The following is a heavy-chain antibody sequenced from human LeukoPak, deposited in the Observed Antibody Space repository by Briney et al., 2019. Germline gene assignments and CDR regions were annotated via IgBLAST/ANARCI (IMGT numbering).Heavy chain of an antibody. V-gene: IGHV4-59*01. CDR3: ARDNGVNGDFHY. J-gene: IGHJ4*02. Sequence: SETLSLTCTVSGGSMSNYYWSWTRQPPGKGLEWLASIYYSGTPTYNPSLKSRVTISVDTSKNQFSLNLSSVTAADTAVYYCARDNGVNGDFHYWGQGTLVTVSS. CDR2: IYYSGTP. CDR1: GGSMSNYY. D-gene: IGHD2-8*01.